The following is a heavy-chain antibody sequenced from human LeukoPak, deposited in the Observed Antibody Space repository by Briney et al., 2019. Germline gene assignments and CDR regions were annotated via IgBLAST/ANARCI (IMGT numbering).Heavy chain of an antibody. CDR3: AKDPKGYYRKDYYYYYMDV. D-gene: IGHD1-14*01. CDR2: ISYDGSNK. Sequence: GRSLRLSCAASGFTFSSYAMHWVRQAPGKGLEWVAVISYDGSNKYYADSVKGRFTISRDNSKNTLYLQMNSLRAEDTAVYYCAKDPKGYYRKDYYYYYMDVWGKGTTVTISS. J-gene: IGHJ6*03. V-gene: IGHV3-30*04. CDR1: GFTFSSYA.